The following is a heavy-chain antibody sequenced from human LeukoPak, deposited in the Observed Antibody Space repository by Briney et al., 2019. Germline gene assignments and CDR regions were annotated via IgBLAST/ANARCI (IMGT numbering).Heavy chain of an antibody. J-gene: IGHJ4*02. CDR3: AKEGTAQISTWYDY. CDR1: GFTFSSYG. CDR2: ISHDGNNK. Sequence: PGGSLRLSCAASGFTFSSYGMHWVRQAPGKGLEGVAIISHDGNNKYYADSVKGRFTISRDNSKNTLYLQMNSLRGEDAAVYYCAKEGTAQISTWYDYWGQGTLVTVSS. V-gene: IGHV3-30*18. D-gene: IGHD6-13*01.